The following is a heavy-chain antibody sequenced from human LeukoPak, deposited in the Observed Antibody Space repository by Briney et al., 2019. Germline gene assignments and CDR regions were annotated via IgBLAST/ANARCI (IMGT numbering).Heavy chain of an antibody. CDR1: GGSISSGSYY. CDR2: IYTSGST. V-gene: IGHV4-61*02. J-gene: IGHJ5*02. Sequence: SQTLSLTCTVSGGSISSGSYYWSWIRQPAGKGLEWIGRIYTSGSTNYNPSLKCRVTISVDTSKNQFSLKLSSVTAADTAVYYCAREGNWFDPWGQGTLVTVSS. CDR3: AREGNWFDP.